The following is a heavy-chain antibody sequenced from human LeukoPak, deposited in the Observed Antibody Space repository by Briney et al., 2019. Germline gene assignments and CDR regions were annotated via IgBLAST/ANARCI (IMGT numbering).Heavy chain of an antibody. J-gene: IGHJ5*02. V-gene: IGHV3-23*01. CDR1: GFTFSSYA. CDR3: ARDHYSWFDP. CDR2: ISGSGGST. Sequence: GSLRLSCAASGFTFSSYAMSWVRQAPGKGLEWVSAISGSGGSTYYADSAKGRFTISRDNSKNTLYLQMNSLRAEDTAVYYCARDHYSWFDPWGQGTLVTVSS.